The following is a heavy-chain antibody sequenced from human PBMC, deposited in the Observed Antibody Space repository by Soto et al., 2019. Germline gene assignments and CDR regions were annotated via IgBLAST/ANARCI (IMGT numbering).Heavy chain of an antibody. CDR3: ARDPAP. CDR2: IYNSGTT. Sequence: QVQLQESGPGLVKPSETLSLTCTVSGGSITRGGYYWSWIRQHPGKGLEWIGYIYNSGTTYYNQSLKRRVTISVDTSKNQFSLKLTSVTAADTAVYYCARDPAPWGQGTLVTVSS. V-gene: IGHV4-31*03. CDR1: GGSITRGGYY. J-gene: IGHJ5*02.